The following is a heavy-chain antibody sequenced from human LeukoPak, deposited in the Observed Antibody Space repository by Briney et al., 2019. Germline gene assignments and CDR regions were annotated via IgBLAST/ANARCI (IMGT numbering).Heavy chain of an antibody. CDR1: GVSFSGHF. D-gene: IGHD6-13*01. J-gene: IGHJ1*01. CDR3: ARALAAAVIN. V-gene: IGHV4-34*01. Sequence: SETLSLTCAVFGVSFSGHFYSWIRQSPGKGLEWIGEITHRGSINYNPSLKSRVAMSVDTSKNHFSLNLTSVTAADNGIYYCARALAAAVINWGQGTLGSVSS. CDR2: ITHRGSI.